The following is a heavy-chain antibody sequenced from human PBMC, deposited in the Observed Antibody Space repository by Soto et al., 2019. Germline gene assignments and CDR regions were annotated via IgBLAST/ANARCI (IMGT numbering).Heavy chain of an antibody. J-gene: IGHJ6*03. V-gene: IGHV4-39*01. Sequence: SETLSLTCTVSGGSISSSSYYWGWIRQPPGKGLEWIGSIYYSGSTYYNPSLKSRVTISVDTSKNQFSLKLSSVTAADTAVYYCARHPMTTSYYYYYYYMDVWGKGTTVTVSS. CDR1: GGSISSSSYY. CDR2: IYYSGST. D-gene: IGHD4-4*01. CDR3: ARHPMTTSYYYYYYYMDV.